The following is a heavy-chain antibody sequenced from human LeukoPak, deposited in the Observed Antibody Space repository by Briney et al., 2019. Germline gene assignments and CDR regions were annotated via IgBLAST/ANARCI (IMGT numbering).Heavy chain of an antibody. CDR2: IYSSGST. V-gene: IGHV4-4*07. CDR1: GGSISSYY. J-gene: IGHJ4*02. CDR3: ARARGRLLLIDY. D-gene: IGHD2-15*01. Sequence: SETLSLTCTVSGGSISSYYWSWLRQPAGKGLEWIGRIYSSGSTDYNPSLKSRVTMSVDTSKNQFSLNLTSVTAADSAVYYCARARGRLLLIDYWGQGTLVTVSS.